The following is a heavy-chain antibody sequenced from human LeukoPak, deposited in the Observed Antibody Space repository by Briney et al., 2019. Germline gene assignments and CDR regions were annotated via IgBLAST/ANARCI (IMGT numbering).Heavy chain of an antibody. CDR1: GFTFDDCG. CDR2: INWNGGST. V-gene: IGHV3-20*04. Sequence: GGSLRLSCAASGFTFDDCGMSWVRQAPGKGLEWVSGINWNGGSTGYADSVKGRFTISRGNAKNSLYLQMNSLRAEDTALYYCARRIVATIKGRGYYFDYWGQGTLVTVSS. D-gene: IGHD5-12*01. J-gene: IGHJ4*02. CDR3: ARRIVATIKGRGYYFDY.